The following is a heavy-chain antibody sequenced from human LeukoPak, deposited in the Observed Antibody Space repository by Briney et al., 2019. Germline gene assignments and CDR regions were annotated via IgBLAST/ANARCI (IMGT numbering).Heavy chain of an antibody. Sequence: PGGSLRLSSVVSGFTFNRCWMNWVRQAPGKGLEWVAVISYDGSNKYYADSVKGRFTISRDNSKNTLYLQMNSLRAEDTAVYYCAKDAFDIWGQGTMVTVSS. J-gene: IGHJ3*02. V-gene: IGHV3-30*18. CDR1: GFTFNRCW. CDR2: ISYDGSNK. CDR3: AKDAFDI.